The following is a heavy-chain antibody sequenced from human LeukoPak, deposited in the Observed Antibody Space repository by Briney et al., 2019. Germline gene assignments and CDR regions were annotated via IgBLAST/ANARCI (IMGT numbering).Heavy chain of an antibody. D-gene: IGHD3-9*01. CDR2: IIPIFGTA. Sequence: GASVKVSCKASGGTFSSYAISWVRQAPGQGLEWMGGIIPIFGTANYAQKFQGRVTITADESTSTAYMELSSLRSEDTAVYYCARVRSPYYDILDDAFNIWGQGTMVTVSS. V-gene: IGHV1-69*13. J-gene: IGHJ3*02. CDR3: ARVRSPYYDILDDAFNI. CDR1: GGTFSSYA.